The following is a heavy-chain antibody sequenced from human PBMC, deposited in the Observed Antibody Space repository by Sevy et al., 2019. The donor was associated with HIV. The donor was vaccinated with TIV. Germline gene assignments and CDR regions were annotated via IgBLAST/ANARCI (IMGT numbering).Heavy chain of an antibody. V-gene: IGHV4-59*01. CDR3: ARDRRGGYYYGYFDY. D-gene: IGHD3-22*01. Sequence: SETLSLTYTVSGGSISSYYWSWIRQPPGKGLEWIGYIYYSGSTNYNPPLKSRVTISVDTSKNQFSLKLSSVTAADTAVYYCARDRRGGYYYGYFDYWGQGTLVTVSS. CDR2: IYYSGST. J-gene: IGHJ4*02. CDR1: GGSISSYY.